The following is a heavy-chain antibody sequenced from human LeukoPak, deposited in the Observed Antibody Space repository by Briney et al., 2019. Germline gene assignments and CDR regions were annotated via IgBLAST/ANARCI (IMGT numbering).Heavy chain of an antibody. CDR2: VIPMGGTP. Sequence: SVKVSCKASGGTFSTYVISWVRQAPGQGLEWMGGVIPMGGTPNYAQKFQGRLTITADESTSTVYMELSSLRSEDTAVYYCARGTDDYIVATTSFEYWGQGTLVTVSS. D-gene: IGHD5-12*01. J-gene: IGHJ4*02. CDR3: ARGTDDYIVATTSFEY. V-gene: IGHV1-69*13. CDR1: GGTFSTYV.